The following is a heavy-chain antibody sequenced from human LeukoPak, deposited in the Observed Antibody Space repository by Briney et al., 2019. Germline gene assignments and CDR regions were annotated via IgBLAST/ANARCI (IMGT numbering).Heavy chain of an antibody. CDR3: VRDHCSGLACYHPN. J-gene: IGHJ4*02. CDR2: ISTTGSS. CDR1: GDSISRFF. Sequence: SETLSLTCTVSGDSISRFFWSWIRQPAGKGLEWIGRISTTGSSDYNPSLKSRVTLSADTFKRQFSLILGSVTAADTAVYYCVRDHCSGLACYHPNSGQATLVT. V-gene: IGHV4-4*07. D-gene: IGHD2-15*01.